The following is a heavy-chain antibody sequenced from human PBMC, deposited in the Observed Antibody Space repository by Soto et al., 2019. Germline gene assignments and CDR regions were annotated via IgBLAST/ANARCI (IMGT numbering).Heavy chain of an antibody. Sequence: GPTLVNPTQTLTLTCPFSGFSLSTREMCVSWIRQPPGKALEWLARIDWDDEKHYSTSLKTRLTISKDTSKNQVVLTMTKMDPVDTATYYCARISRDKYTSGWYYFDYWGQGTLVTVSS. V-gene: IGHV2-70*11. D-gene: IGHD6-19*01. CDR1: GFSLSTREMC. CDR3: ARISRDKYTSGWYYFDY. J-gene: IGHJ4*02. CDR2: IDWDDEK.